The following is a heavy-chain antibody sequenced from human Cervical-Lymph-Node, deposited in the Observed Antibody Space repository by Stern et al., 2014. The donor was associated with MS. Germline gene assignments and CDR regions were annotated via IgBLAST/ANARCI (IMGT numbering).Heavy chain of an antibody. CDR2: LHASGAT. D-gene: IGHD1-26*01. CDR3: ARGHWELLGNNYFDS. CDR1: GASISSGTSY. V-gene: IGHV4-61*02. J-gene: IGHJ4*02. Sequence: QLQLQESGPGLVKPSQTLSLTCTVSGASISSGTSYWSWIRQPAGGGLEWIGRLHASGATYYKPSLKSRVTISGDTSKNQFSLNLNSVTAADTAVYYCARGHWELLGNNYFDSWGQGTLVTVSS.